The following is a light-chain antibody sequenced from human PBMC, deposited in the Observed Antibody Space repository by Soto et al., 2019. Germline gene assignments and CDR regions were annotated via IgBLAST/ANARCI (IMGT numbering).Light chain of an antibody. Sequence: EIVMTQSPDTLSVSPGERATLFCRASQRVSSTVAWYQQRPGQAPRLLIYGASTRATGIPARFSGSGSGTEFTLTISSLQSEDFAVYYCQQYNVWLTFGGGPKVEVK. CDR3: QQYNVWLT. CDR1: QRVSST. V-gene: IGKV3-15*01. CDR2: GAS. J-gene: IGKJ4*01.